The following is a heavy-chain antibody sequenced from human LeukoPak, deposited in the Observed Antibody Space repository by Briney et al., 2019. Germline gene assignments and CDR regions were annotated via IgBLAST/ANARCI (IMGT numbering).Heavy chain of an antibody. D-gene: IGHD4-17*01. Sequence: ASVKVSCKASGYTFTSYYMHWVRQAPGQGLEWMGIINPSGGSTSYAQKFQGRVTMTRDTSTSTVYMELSSLRSEDTAVYYCARDMFGDYFISAFDIWGQGTMVTVSS. CDR2: INPSGGST. CDR1: GYTFTSYY. J-gene: IGHJ3*02. CDR3: ARDMFGDYFISAFDI. V-gene: IGHV1-46*01.